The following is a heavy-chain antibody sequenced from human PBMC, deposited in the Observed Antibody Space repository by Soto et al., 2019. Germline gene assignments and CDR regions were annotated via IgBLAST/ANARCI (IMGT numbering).Heavy chain of an antibody. V-gene: IGHV4-59*08. CDR2: IYYSGST. J-gene: IGHJ4*02. Sequence: SETLSLTCTVSGGSISSYYWSWIRQPPGKGLEWIGYIYYSGSTNYNPSLKSRVTISVDTSKNQFSLKLSSVTAADTAVYYCARRWGRTFGYWGQGTLVTVSS. D-gene: IGHD7-27*01. CDR1: GGSISSYY. CDR3: ARRWGRTFGY.